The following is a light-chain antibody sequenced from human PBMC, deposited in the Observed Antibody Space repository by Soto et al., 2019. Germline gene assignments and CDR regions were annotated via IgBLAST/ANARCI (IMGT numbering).Light chain of an antibody. J-gene: IGKJ5*01. Sequence: EVVMTQSPVTLSVSPGERATLSCRASQSIRRNLAWYQQKPGRAPRLLIYGVSTRATGTPARFSGSGSETDFTLTISSLQSEDFAVYYCQQYNNWPPYTFGQGTRLEIK. CDR2: GVS. V-gene: IGKV3-15*01. CDR1: QSIRRN. CDR3: QQYNNWPPYT.